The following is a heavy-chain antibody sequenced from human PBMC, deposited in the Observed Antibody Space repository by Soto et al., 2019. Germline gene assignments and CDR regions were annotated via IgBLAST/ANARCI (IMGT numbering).Heavy chain of an antibody. Sequence: QVQLVQSGAEVKKPGASVKVSCKASGYTFTSYGISWVRQAPGQGLEWMGWISAYNGNTNYAQKLQGRVTMTTDTSKSTADMELRSLRSDDTAVYYCARDRGYSYDLYYYYGMDVWGQGTTVTVSS. V-gene: IGHV1-18*01. J-gene: IGHJ6*02. D-gene: IGHD5-18*01. CDR1: GYTFTSYG. CDR3: ARDRGYSYDLYYYYGMDV. CDR2: ISAYNGNT.